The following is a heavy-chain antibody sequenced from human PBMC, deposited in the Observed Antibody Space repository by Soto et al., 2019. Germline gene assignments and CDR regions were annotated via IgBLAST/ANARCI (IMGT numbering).Heavy chain of an antibody. D-gene: IGHD2-15*01. V-gene: IGHV1-69*13. Sequence: SVKVSCKASGGTFSSYAISWVRQAPGQGLEWMGGIIPIFGTANYAQKFQGRVTITADESTSTAYMEPSSLRSEDTAVYYCAREGVAATHYYYYYYGMDVWGQGTTVTVSS. CDR2: IIPIFGTA. CDR1: GGTFSSYA. J-gene: IGHJ6*02. CDR3: AREGVAATHYYYYYYGMDV.